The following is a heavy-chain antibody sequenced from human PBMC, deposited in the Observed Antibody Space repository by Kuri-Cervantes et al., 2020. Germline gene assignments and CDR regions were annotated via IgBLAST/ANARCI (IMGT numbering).Heavy chain of an antibody. CDR3: ARSFSHIVVVTAWGPFDY. CDR2: IIPFFGTT. V-gene: IGHV1-69*05. Sequence: SVKVSCKASGGTFSNYAISWVRQAPGQRPMWMGEIIPFFGTTHYAQNFQGRLTISTDESTSTVYMELSSLRSEDTAIYYCARSFSHIVVVTAWGPFDYWGQGTLVTVSS. D-gene: IGHD2-21*02. J-gene: IGHJ4*02. CDR1: GGTFSNYA.